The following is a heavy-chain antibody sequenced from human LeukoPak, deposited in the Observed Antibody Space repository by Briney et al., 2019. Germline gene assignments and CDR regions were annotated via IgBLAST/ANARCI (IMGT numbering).Heavy chain of an antibody. Sequence: QPGGSLRLSCAASGFSLRSSEMNWVRQAPGKGLEWVANIKQDGSEKYYVDSVKGRFTISRDNAKNSLYLQMNSLRAEDTAVYYCARDSHDFWSGYPDYWGQGTLVTVSS. J-gene: IGHJ4*02. CDR3: ARDSHDFWSGYPDY. D-gene: IGHD3-3*01. V-gene: IGHV3-7*05. CDR2: IKQDGSEK. CDR1: GFSLRSSE.